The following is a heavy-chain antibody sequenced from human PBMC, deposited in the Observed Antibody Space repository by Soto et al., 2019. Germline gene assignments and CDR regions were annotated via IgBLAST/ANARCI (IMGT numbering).Heavy chain of an antibody. J-gene: IGHJ4*02. CDR1: GGSISSYY. V-gene: IGHV4-59*01. CDR3: ARGATTMIPHLDY. Sequence: SEALSLTCTVSGGSISSYYWSWIRQPPGKGLEWIGYIYYSGSTNYNPSLKSRVTISVDTSKNQFSLKLSSVTAADTAVYYCARGATTMIPHLDYWGQGTLVTVSS. CDR2: IYYSGST. D-gene: IGHD1-26*01.